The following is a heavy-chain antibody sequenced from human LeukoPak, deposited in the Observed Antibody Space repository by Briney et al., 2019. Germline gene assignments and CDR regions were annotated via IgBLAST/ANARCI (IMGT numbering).Heavy chain of an antibody. V-gene: IGHV4-38-2*02. CDR3: ASDYSGRSGNYPFDAFDI. J-gene: IGHJ3*02. CDR1: GYSISSGYF. CDR2: IHSGESP. Sequence: SETLPLTCSVSGYSISSGYFWGWIRQPPGEGLEWIGFIHSGESPFYSPSVGSRISISIDTSKNQFSLTLNSVTAADTAVYYCASDYSGRSGNYPFDAFDIWGQGTMDTVSS. D-gene: IGHD3-22*01.